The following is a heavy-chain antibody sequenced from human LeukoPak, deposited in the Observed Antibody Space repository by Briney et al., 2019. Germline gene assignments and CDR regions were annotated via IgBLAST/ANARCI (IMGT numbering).Heavy chain of an antibody. CDR2: IYYGGTT. D-gene: IGHD2/OR15-2a*01. CDR1: GGSISSYY. CDR3: AGHHPRNTVDS. V-gene: IGHV4-59*08. J-gene: IGHJ4*02. Sequence: PSETLSLTCTVSGGSISSYYWSWIRQPPGKGLEWIGYIYYGGTTNYNPSLKSRVTISVDTSKNQFSLKLSSVTAADTAVYYCAGHHPRNTVDSWGQGTLVTVSS.